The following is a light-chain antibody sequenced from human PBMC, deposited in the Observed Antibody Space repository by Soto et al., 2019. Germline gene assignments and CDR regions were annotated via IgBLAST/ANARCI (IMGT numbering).Light chain of an antibody. Sequence: ETVLTQSPGTPSLSPGERATLSCRASSAVSSIYLAWYQQKPGQAPRLLIYGASSRATGIPDRFSGSGSGTDFTLTISRLEPEDFGVYYCQQYESSLTFGGGTRVEIK. CDR2: GAS. V-gene: IGKV3-20*01. CDR3: QQYESSLT. J-gene: IGKJ4*01. CDR1: SAVSSIY.